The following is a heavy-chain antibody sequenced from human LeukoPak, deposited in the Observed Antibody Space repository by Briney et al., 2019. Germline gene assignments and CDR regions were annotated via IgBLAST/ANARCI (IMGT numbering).Heavy chain of an antibody. D-gene: IGHD5-12*01. CDR1: GFTFGEYS. J-gene: IGHJ6*02. V-gene: IGHV3-49*04. Sequence: GSLRLSCTASGFTFGEYSMSWVRQAPGKGLEWVGFIRKQDGTTEYAASVRGRFTISRDESNRIAYLQMNSLKTEDTAVYHCTRPEEWLQEGSDVWGQGTTVTVSS. CDR2: IRKQDGTT. CDR3: TRPEEWLQEGSDV.